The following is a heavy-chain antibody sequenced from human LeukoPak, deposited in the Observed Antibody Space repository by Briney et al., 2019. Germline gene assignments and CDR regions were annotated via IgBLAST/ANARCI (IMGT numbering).Heavy chain of an antibody. J-gene: IGHJ4*02. CDR3: AKANGYCSGGNCYSNF. CDR1: GFSFSTYG. CDR2: ISYDGSNK. V-gene: IGHV3-30*18. D-gene: IGHD2-15*01. Sequence: GGSLRLSCAASGFSFSTYGMHRVRQGPDKGLEWVAVISYDGSNKDYAESVKGRFTISRDDSKNTLYLQMNSLRAEDTAVYYCAKANGYCSGGNCYSNFWGQGTLVTVSS.